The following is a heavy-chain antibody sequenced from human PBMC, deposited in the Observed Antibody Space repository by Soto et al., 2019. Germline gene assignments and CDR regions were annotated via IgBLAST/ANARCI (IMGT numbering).Heavy chain of an antibody. CDR1: GYSFTSYW. J-gene: IGHJ3*02. CDR2: IYPGDSDT. V-gene: IGHV5-51*01. Sequence: GESLKISCKGSGYSFTSYWIGWVRQMPGKGLEWMGIIYPGDSDTRYSPSFQGQVTISADKSISTAYLQWSSLKASDTAMYYCARPPSQYSSSTSCQGYWAFDIWGQGTMVTVSS. D-gene: IGHD2-2*01. CDR3: ARPPSQYSSSTSCQGYWAFDI.